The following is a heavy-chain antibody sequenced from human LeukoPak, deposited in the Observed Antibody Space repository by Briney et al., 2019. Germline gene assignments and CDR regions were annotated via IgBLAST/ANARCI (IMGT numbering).Heavy chain of an antibody. CDR1: GFTFDDYA. D-gene: IGHD6-19*01. CDR3: AIGVAVAGTLDY. Sequence: PGGSLRLSCAASGFTFDDYAMHWVRQAPGKGLEWVSGISWNSGSIGYVDSVKGRSTISRDNAKNSLYLQMNSLRAEDTALYYCAIGVAVAGTLDYWGQGTLVTVSS. CDR2: ISWNSGSI. J-gene: IGHJ4*02. V-gene: IGHV3-9*01.